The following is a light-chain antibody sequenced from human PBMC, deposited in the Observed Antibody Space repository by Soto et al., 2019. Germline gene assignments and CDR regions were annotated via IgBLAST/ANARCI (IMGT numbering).Light chain of an antibody. CDR1: QNINAY. CDR2: ASS. J-gene: IGKJ1*01. Sequence: IQLTKSPTSLSASFVDLVTIPFWASQNINAYVTWYQQIPGKAPKLLIYASSNLHTGVPSRFSGSASGTDFTLTISSLQPEDSATYYCQQPYSTPRTFGQGTKVDIK. V-gene: IGKV1-39*01. CDR3: QQPYSTPRT.